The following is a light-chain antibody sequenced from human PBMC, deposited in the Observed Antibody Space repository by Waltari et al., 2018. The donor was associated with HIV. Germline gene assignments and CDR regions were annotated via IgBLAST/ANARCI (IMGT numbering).Light chain of an antibody. CDR1: EDINNF. J-gene: IGKJ2*01. Sequence: DITFIYSPSFMCPSVRERVTITCRASEDINNFLGWYQQKPGVAPKLLIYAASTLEDEVPSRFSGSGSGTDFTLTISSLQPEDFATYFCQQLKTYPPDTFGPGTKREI. CDR3: QQLKTYPPDT. V-gene: IGKV1-9*01. CDR2: AAS.